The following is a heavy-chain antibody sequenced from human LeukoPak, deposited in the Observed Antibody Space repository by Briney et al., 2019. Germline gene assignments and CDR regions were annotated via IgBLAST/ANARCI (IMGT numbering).Heavy chain of an antibody. CDR3: AKGPRGLYSSGLRLRDYYYMDV. J-gene: IGHJ6*03. CDR2: ISWDGGST. V-gene: IGHV3-43*01. D-gene: IGHD6-19*01. Sequence: GGSLRLSCAASGFTFSKYAMTWVRQAPGKGLEWVSLISWDGGSTYYADSVKGRFTISRDNSKNSLYLQMNSLRTEDTALYYCAKGPRGLYSSGLRLRDYYYMDVWGKGTTVTVSS. CDR1: GFTFSKYA.